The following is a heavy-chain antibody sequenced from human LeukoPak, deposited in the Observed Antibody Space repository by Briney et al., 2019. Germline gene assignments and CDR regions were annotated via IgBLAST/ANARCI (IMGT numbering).Heavy chain of an antibody. V-gene: IGHV1-46*01. CDR2: INPSGCYT. J-gene: IGHJ4*02. CDR1: GYTFTNYY. D-gene: IGHD4-17*01. CDR3: ARMTTVTTEGVYYFDY. Sequence: ASVKVSCKASGYTFTNYYMHWVRQAPGQGLEWMGIINPSGCYTNYAQKFQGRVTMTRDTSTSTVYMELSSLRSEDTAVYYCARMTTVTTEGVYYFDYWGQGTLVTVSS.